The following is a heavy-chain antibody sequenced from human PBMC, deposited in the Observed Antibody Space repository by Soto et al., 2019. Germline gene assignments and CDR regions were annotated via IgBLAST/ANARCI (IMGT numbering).Heavy chain of an antibody. CDR2: INPNSGGT. D-gene: IGHD6-13*01. V-gene: IGHV1-2*04. CDR1: GYTFTGYY. CDR3: ARDQVVAAAGTSYYYGMDV. J-gene: IGHJ6*02. Sequence: GASVKVSCKASGYTFTGYYMHWLRQAPGQGLEWMGWINPNSGGTNYAQKFQGWVTMTRDTSISTAYMELSRLRSDDTAVYYCARDQVVAAAGTSYYYGMDVWGQGTTVTVSS.